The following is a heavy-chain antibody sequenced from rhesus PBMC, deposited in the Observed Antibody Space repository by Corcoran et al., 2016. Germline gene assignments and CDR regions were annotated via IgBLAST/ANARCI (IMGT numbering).Heavy chain of an antibody. CDR1: GGSISSNY. J-gene: IGHJ4*01. CDR2: IRSGGST. Sequence: QVQLQQWGEGLVKPSETLSLTCAVYGGSISSNYWSWIRQPQGKGLDWIGRIRSGGSTNPNPSLNTRVTISIDTSKNQFSLKLSSVTAADTAVYYCARDQVDFWTGYYHDYWGQGVLVTVSS. CDR3: ARDQVDFWTGYYHDY. V-gene: IGHV4-160*01. D-gene: IGHD3-3*01.